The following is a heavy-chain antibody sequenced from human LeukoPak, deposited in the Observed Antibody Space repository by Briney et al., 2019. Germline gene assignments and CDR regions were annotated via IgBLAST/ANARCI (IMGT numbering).Heavy chain of an antibody. J-gene: IGHJ6*02. D-gene: IGHD4-11*01. CDR2: ISYDGSNK. CDR3: AKALQQEELYYYYGMDV. Sequence: GGSLRLSCAASGSTFSSYGMHWVRQAPGKGLEWVAVISYDGSNKYYADSVKGRFTISRDNSKNTLYLQMNSLRAEDTAVYYCAKALQQEELYYYYGMDVWGQGTTVTVSS. V-gene: IGHV3-30*18. CDR1: GSTFSSYG.